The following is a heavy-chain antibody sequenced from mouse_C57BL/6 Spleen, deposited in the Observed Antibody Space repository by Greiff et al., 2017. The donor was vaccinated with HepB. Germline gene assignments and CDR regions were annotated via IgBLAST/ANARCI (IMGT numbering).Heavy chain of an antibody. CDR1: GYAFSSSW. J-gene: IGHJ4*01. V-gene: IGHV1-82*01. CDR2: IYPGDGDT. CDR3: ARGRVREAMDY. Sequence: VQLQQSGPELVKPGASVKISCKASGYAFSSSWMNWVKQRPGKGLEWIGRIYPGDGDTNYNGKFKGKATLTADKSSRTAYMQLSSLTSEDSAVYFCARGRVREAMDYWGQGTSVTVSS.